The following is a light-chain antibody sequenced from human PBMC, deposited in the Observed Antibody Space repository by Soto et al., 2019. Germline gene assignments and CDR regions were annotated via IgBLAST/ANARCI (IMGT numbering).Light chain of an antibody. CDR3: AAWDDSLSGYV. J-gene: IGLJ1*01. CDR2: RND. V-gene: IGLV1-47*01. CDR1: SSYIGSKY. Sequence: VLTQPPSSSGTPGQRVTISCSGSSSYIGSKYVYWYQQLPGTAPKLLIYRNDQRPSRISDRFSGSKSGTSASLAISGLRSEDEADYYCAAWDDSLSGYVFGTGTKVNVL.